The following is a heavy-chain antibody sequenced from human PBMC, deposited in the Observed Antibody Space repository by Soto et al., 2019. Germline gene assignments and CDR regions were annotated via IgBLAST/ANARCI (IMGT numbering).Heavy chain of an antibody. CDR1: GYTFTGYH. CDR2: SNSNTGST. J-gene: IGHJ4*02. D-gene: IGHD3-3*01. V-gene: IGHV1-2*02. CDR3: ARPLFVLRFLEWSH. Sequence: QVQLVQSGAEVKKPGASVKVSCKTSGYTFTGYHMHWVRQAPGQGLAWMGWSNSNTGSTSYAQKIQGRVTTTRNTSISTAYMELSRLRSDDTAVYYCARPLFVLRFLEWSHWGQGTLVTVSS.